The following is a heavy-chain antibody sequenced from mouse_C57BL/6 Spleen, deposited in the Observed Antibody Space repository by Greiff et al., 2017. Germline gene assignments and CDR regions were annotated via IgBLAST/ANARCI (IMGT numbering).Heavy chain of an antibody. CDR1: GYTFTSYD. J-gene: IGHJ2*01. Sequence: QVQLQQSGPELVKPGASVKLSCKASGYTFTSYDINWVKQRPGQGLEWIGWIYPRDGSTKYNEKFKGKATLTVATSSSTAYMELHSLTSEDSAVYFCARAGYDYDGGYYFDYWGQGTTLTVSS. CDR3: ARAGYDYDGGYYFDY. CDR2: IYPRDGST. V-gene: IGHV1-85*01. D-gene: IGHD2-4*01.